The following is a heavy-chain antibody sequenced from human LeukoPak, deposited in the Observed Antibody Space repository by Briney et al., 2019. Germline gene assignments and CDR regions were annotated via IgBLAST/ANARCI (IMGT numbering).Heavy chain of an antibody. CDR3: AREQTSITMVRGVPFLGMDV. D-gene: IGHD3-10*01. J-gene: IGHJ6*02. CDR2: ISIDGSIT. V-gene: IGHV3-74*01. Sequence: GGSLRLSCAASGFTFSNYWMHWVRQTPGKGLVWVSRISIDGSITHYADSVKGRFTISRDNAKNTVYLQMNSLRAEDTAVYYCAREQTSITMVRGVPFLGMDVWGQGTTVTVSS. CDR1: GFTFSNYW.